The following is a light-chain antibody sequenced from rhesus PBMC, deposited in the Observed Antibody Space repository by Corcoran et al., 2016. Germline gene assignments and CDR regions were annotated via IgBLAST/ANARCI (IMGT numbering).Light chain of an antibody. CDR3: LQHNSYPRT. CDR2: AAS. V-gene: IGKV1-28*03. Sequence: DIQMTQSPSSLSASVGDTVTNTCRESQGISSYLKWFQQKPGKAPNLLIYAASSLESGVPSRFSGCGSGTAFTLPFSSLQPEDFAVYYCLQHNSYPRTFGQGTKVEIK. CDR1: QGISSY. J-gene: IGKJ1*01.